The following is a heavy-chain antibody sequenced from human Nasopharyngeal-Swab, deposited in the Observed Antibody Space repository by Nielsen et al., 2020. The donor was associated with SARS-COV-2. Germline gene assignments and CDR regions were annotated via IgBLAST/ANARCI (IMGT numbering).Heavy chain of an antibody. CDR1: GFTFGDYA. CDR2: IRSKTYGGAP. J-gene: IGHJ3*02. Sequence: GTLRLSCTPSGFTFGDYAMSWFRQAPGKGLEWVGFIRSKTYGGAPEYAASVKGRFTISRDGAESIAYLQMNSLETEDTGVYYCARSVGSFYGQGAFDIWGQGTMVTVSS. D-gene: IGHD1-26*01. V-gene: IGHV3-49*01. CDR3: ARSVGSFYGQGAFDI.